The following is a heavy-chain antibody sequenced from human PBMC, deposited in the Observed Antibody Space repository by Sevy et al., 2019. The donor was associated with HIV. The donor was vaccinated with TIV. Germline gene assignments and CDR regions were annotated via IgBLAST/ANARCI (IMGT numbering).Heavy chain of an antibody. CDR2: INSDGSST. J-gene: IGHJ4*02. V-gene: IGHV3-74*01. CDR1: GFTFSRYW. CDR3: TSAPNYYGSGSYFDY. Sequence: GGSLRLSCAVSGFTFSRYWMHWVRQAPGKGLVWVSRINSDGSSTNYADSVKGRFTISRDNAKNTLYLQTNSLRAEDTAVYYCTSAPNYYGSGSYFDYWGQGTLVTVSS. D-gene: IGHD3-10*01.